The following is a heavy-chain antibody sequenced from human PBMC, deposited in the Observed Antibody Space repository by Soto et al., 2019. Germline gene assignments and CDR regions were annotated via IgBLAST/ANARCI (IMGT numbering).Heavy chain of an antibody. J-gene: IGHJ2*01. CDR1: GYTFTSYG. Sequence: QVQLVQSGAEVKKPGASVKVSCKASGYTFTSYGISWVRQAPGQGVEWMGWISAYNGNTNYAQKLQXXVXMXXDTSTSTAYMELRSLRSDDTAVYYCASSTGSSFDLWGRGTLVTVSS. CDR2: ISAYNGNT. CDR3: ASSTGSSFDL. V-gene: IGHV1-18*01. D-gene: IGHD1-1*01.